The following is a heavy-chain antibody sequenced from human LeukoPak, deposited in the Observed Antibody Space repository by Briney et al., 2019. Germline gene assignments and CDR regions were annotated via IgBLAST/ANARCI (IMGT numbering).Heavy chain of an antibody. CDR3: ARGGSYQSGSFDY. D-gene: IGHD3-10*01. CDR2: INADESST. CDR1: GFTFISNW. J-gene: IGHJ4*02. Sequence: GGSLRLSCAAPGFTFISNWMHWVRQAPGKGLVWVSRINADESSTSYADSVKGRFTISRDNAKNTLYLQMDSLRADDTAVYYCARGGSYQSGSFDYWGQGTLVTVSS. V-gene: IGHV3-74*01.